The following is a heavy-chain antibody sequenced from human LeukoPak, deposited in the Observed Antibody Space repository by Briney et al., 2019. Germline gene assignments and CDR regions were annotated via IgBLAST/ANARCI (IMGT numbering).Heavy chain of an antibody. D-gene: IGHD3-9*01. V-gene: IGHV4-34*01. Sequence: PSETLSLTCAVYGGSSSGYYWSWIRQPPGKGLEWIGEINHSGSTNYNPSLKSRVTISVDTSKNQFSLKLSSVTAADTAVYYCARESLRYFGWWGQGTLVTVSS. CDR1: GGSSSGYY. J-gene: IGHJ4*02. CDR3: ARESLRYFGW. CDR2: INHSGST.